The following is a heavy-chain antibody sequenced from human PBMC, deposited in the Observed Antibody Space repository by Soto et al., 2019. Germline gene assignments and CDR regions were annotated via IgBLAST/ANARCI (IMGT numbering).Heavy chain of an antibody. V-gene: IGHV4-4*02. CDR3: ARGSTGLLDY. J-gene: IGHJ4*02. D-gene: IGHD2-8*02. CDR1: SGSISSSNW. CDR2: MYHSGSS. Sequence: QVQLQESGPGLVKPSGTLSLTCAVSSGSISSSNWWTWVRQSPGKGLEWIGEMYHSGSSNYSPSLKSRVTIPVDKSKNQFSLTLTSVTAADTAVYYCARGSTGLLDYWGQGTLVTVSS.